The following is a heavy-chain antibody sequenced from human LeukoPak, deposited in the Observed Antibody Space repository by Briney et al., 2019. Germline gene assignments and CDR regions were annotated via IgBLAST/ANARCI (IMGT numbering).Heavy chain of an antibody. J-gene: IGHJ3*02. Sequence: GESLKISCKGSGYSFTSYWIGWVRQMPGKGLEWMVIIYPGDSDTRYSPSFQGQVTISADKSISTAYLQWSSLKASDTAMYYCARCGGDCQKYDAFDIWGQGTMVTVSS. CDR2: IYPGDSDT. D-gene: IGHD2-21*02. CDR1: GYSFTSYW. V-gene: IGHV5-51*01. CDR3: ARCGGDCQKYDAFDI.